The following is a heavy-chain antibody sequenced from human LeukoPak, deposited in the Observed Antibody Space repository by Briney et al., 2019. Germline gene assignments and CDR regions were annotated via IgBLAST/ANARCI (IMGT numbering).Heavy chain of an antibody. J-gene: IGHJ4*02. CDR3: ARLVGPEAFDFDS. D-gene: IGHD2-2*01. Sequence: SETLSLTCPVSSGSITTYYWNWIRQAPGKEPEWIGYIHHSGSANYNPSLKSRVTLSIDTSKDQFFLRLTSVTAADTAVYYCARLVGPEAFDFDSWGQGTLVTVSS. V-gene: IGHV4-59*08. CDR2: IHHSGSA. CDR1: SGSITTYY.